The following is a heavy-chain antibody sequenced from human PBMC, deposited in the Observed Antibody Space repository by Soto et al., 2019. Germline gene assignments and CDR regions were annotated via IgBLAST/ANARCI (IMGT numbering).Heavy chain of an antibody. V-gene: IGHV4-34*01. CDR2: INHTGGT. Sequence: SETLSLTCAVYGGSVNGYYWNWIRQPPGKGLEWIGEINHTGGTHYNPSLKSRVTMSVDTSKNQFSLRLSSVTAADPAIYYCAAPITFFGLLFPPFAPWGQGTQPPVSS. CDR3: AAPITFFGLLFPPFAP. CDR1: GGSVNGYY. D-gene: IGHD3-3*01. J-gene: IGHJ5*01.